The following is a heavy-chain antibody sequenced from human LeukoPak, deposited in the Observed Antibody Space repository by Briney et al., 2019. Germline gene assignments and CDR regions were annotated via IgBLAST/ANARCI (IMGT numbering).Heavy chain of an antibody. D-gene: IGHD6-6*01. CDR2: ISGSGGST. J-gene: IGHJ4*02. Sequence: GGSLRLSCAASGFTFSSYGMSWVRQAPGKGLEWVSAISGSGGSTYYADSVKGRFTISRDNSKNTLYLQMNSLRAEDTAVYYCAKDQLRRPPSLSDYWGQGTLVTVSS. CDR1: GFTFSSYG. V-gene: IGHV3-23*01. CDR3: AKDQLRRPPSLSDY.